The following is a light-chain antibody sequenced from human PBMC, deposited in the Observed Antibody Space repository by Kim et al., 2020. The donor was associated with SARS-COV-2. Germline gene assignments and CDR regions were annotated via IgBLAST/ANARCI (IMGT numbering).Light chain of an antibody. Sequence: SSLPSDINVDHCNMYWYQHSPGSSPRYLLYYYSDSIKGQCSGVPSRFSGSKDASANSGILLISWLQSEDEADCYCMIWPPSDSGVFGGGTQLTVL. V-gene: IGLV5-37*01. CDR3: MIWPPSDSGV. CDR1: SDINVDHCN. CDR2: YYSDSIK. J-gene: IGLJ3*02.